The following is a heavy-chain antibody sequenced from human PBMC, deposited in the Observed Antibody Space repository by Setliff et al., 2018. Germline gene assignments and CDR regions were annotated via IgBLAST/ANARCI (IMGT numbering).Heavy chain of an antibody. V-gene: IGHV1-3*01. D-gene: IGHD2-15*01. J-gene: IGHJ5*02. CDR2: INAGNGNT. CDR3: ARRRGYCSGGSCSDEWVNWFDP. CDR1: GYTFTIYA. Sequence: VASVKVSCKASGYTFTIYAIHWVRQAPGQRLEWMGWINAGNGNTKYSQKFQGRVTITRDTSASTAYMELSSLRSEDTAVYYCARRRGYCSGGSCSDEWVNWFDPWGQGTLVTVSS.